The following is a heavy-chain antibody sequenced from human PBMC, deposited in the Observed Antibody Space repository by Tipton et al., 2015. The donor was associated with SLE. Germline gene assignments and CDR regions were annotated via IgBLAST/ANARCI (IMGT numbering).Heavy chain of an antibody. CDR1: GGPFRTSA. CDR3: ATGRGYCDSTSCSARDFYYYGLDA. V-gene: IGHV1-69*01. Sequence: QLVQSGAEVKKPGSSVKVSCKASGGPFRTSATSWVRQAPGLGLEWMGAIIPIFGAANYAQKFQGRVTITADESTSTVYLELSSLTSGDTAVYYCATGRGYCDSTSCSARDFYYYGLDAWGQGLTVTCSS. D-gene: IGHD2-2*03. J-gene: IGHJ6*02. CDR2: IIPIFGAA.